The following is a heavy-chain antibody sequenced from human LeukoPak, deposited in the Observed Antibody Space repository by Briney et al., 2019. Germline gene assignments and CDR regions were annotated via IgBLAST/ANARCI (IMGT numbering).Heavy chain of an antibody. Sequence: GASVKVSCKASGYTFTSYGISWVRQAPGQGLEWMGGIIPIFGTANYAQKFQGRVTITADESTSTAYMELSSLRSEDTAVYYCARSRGYYGSGSDYWGQGTLVTVSS. CDR1: GYTFTSYG. D-gene: IGHD3-10*01. J-gene: IGHJ4*02. V-gene: IGHV1-69*13. CDR3: ARSRGYYGSGSDY. CDR2: IIPIFGTA.